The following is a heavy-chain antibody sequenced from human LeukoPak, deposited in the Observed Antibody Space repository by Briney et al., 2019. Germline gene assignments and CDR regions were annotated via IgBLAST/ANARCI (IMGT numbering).Heavy chain of an antibody. J-gene: IGHJ5*02. CDR3: AEDILRYSSGGWFDP. CDR1: GFTFDDYA. V-gene: IGHV3-9*01. Sequence: PGGSLRLSCAASGFTFDDYAMHWVRQAPGKGLEWVSGISWNSGSIGYADSVKGRFTISRDNAKNSLYLQMNSLRAEDTALHYCAEDILRYSSGGWFDPWGQGTLVTVSS. CDR2: ISWNSGSI. D-gene: IGHD6-19*01.